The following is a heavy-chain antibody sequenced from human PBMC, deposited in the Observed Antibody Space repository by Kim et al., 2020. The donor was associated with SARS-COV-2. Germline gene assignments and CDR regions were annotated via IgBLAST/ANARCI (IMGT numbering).Heavy chain of an antibody. CDR2: IYYSGST. J-gene: IGHJ5*02. Sequence: SETLSLTCTVSGGSISSSSYYWGWIRRPPGKGLEWIGSIYYSGSTYYNPSLKSRVTISVDTSKNQFSLKLSSVTAADTAVYYCARHFGTYYDFWSGYYTGWFDPWGQGTLVTVSS. V-gene: IGHV4-39*01. D-gene: IGHD3-3*01. CDR3: ARHFGTYYDFWSGYYTGWFDP. CDR1: GGSISSSSYY.